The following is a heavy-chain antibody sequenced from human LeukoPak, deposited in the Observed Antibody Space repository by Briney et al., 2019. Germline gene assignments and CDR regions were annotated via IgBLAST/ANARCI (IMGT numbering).Heavy chain of an antibody. Sequence: ASVKGSCKASGYTFTGYYMHSVRQAPGQGLEWMGWINPNSGGTNYAQKFHGRVTMTRDTSISTAYMELSRLRSDDTAVYYCARGHSSGWYVDYWGQGTLVTVSS. CDR2: INPNSGGT. CDR3: ARGHSSGWYVDY. CDR1: GYTFTGYY. D-gene: IGHD6-19*01. J-gene: IGHJ4*02. V-gene: IGHV1-2*02.